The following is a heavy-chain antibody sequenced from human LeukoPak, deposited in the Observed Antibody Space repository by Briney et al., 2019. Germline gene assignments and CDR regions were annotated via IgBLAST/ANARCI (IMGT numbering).Heavy chain of an antibody. Sequence: ASVKVSCKASGYTFTGYYMHWVRQAPGQGLEWMGWISAYNGNTNYAQKLQGRVTMTTDTSTSTAYMELRSLRSDDTAVYYCARDSYYDSSGYYIDAFDIWGQGTMVTVSS. D-gene: IGHD3-22*01. CDR2: ISAYNGNT. J-gene: IGHJ3*02. V-gene: IGHV1-18*04. CDR3: ARDSYYDSSGYYIDAFDI. CDR1: GYTFTGYY.